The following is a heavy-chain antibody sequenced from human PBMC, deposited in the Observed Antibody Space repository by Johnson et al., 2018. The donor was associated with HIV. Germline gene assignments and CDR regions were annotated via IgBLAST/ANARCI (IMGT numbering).Heavy chain of an antibody. D-gene: IGHD6-6*01. J-gene: IGHJ3*02. CDR2: ISYDGSNK. CDR3: ARDRKPWQSARPDAVDI. Sequence: QVQLVESGGGVVQPGRSLRLSCAASGFTFSSYAMHWVRQAPGKGLEWVAVISYDGSNKYYADSVKCRFTISRDNAKNSLYLQMNSLRAEDTALYYCARDRKPWQSARPDAVDIWGQGTMVTVSS. V-gene: IGHV3-30*04. CDR1: GFTFSSYA.